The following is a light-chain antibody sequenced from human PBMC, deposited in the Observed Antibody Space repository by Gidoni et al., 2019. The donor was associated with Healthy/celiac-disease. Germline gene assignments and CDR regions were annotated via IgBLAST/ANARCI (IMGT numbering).Light chain of an antibody. CDR2: GKN. CDR3: NSRDSSGNHLV. J-gene: IGLJ2*01. CDR1: SLRSYY. Sequence: SSELTQDLAVSVALGQTVRITCQGDSLRSYYASRYQQRPGQAPVLVIYGKNNRPSGIPDRFSGSSSGNTASLTITGAQAEDEADYYCNSRDSSGNHLVFGGGTKLTVL. V-gene: IGLV3-19*01.